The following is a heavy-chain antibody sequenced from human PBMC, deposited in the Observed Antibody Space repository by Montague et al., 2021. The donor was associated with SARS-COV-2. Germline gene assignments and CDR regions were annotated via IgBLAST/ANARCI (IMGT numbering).Heavy chain of an antibody. J-gene: IGHJ2*01. D-gene: IGHD3-3*01. Sequence: TLSLTCTVSGGSISSCCYYWSRNPPHQGKGWEWNGYNYYSASTNPTLSLKIPVSISAYTSKNSFSLKLITVTAADTAVYYCARSSAPSITIFGVSNTYWYFDLWGHGTLVTVSS. CDR1: GGSISSCCYY. CDR3: ARSSAPSITIFGVSNTYWYFDL. CDR2: NYYSAST. V-gene: IGHV4-31*01.